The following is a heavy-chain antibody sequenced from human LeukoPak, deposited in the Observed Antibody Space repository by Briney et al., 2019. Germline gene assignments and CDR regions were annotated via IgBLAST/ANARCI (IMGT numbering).Heavy chain of an antibody. Sequence: GGSLRLSCAASGFTFSSYSMNWVRQAPGKGLEWVSSISSSSSYIYYADSVKGRFTISRDNAKNSLYLQMNSLRAEDTAVYYCAKDMDPYYYDSSGYYYVWDYWGQGTLVTVSS. D-gene: IGHD3-22*01. V-gene: IGHV3-21*01. CDR1: GFTFSSYS. J-gene: IGHJ4*02. CDR3: AKDMDPYYYDSSGYYYVWDY. CDR2: ISSSSSYI.